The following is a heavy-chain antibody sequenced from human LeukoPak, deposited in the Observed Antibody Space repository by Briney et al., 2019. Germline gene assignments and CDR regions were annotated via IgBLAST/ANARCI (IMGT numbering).Heavy chain of an antibody. D-gene: IGHD1-26*01. CDR2: INHSGST. J-gene: IGHJ6*02. CDR3: ARAGRSTTHYYCYYGMDV. CDR1: GGSFSGYY. Sequence: SETLSLTCAVYGGSFSGYYWSWIRQPPGKGLEWIGEINHSGSTNYNPSLKSRVTISVDTSKNQFSLKLSSVTAADTAVYYCARAGRSTTHYYCYYGMDVWGQGTTVTVSS. V-gene: IGHV4-34*01.